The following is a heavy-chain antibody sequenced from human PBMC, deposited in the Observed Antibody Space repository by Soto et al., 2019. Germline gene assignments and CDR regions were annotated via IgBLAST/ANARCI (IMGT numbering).Heavy chain of an antibody. V-gene: IGHV3-23*01. CDR3: AKDLVARQPSWYFDL. Sequence: EVQLLESGGGLVQPGGSLRLSCAASGFTFSSYAMRWVRQAPGKGLEWVSAISGSGGSTYYADAVKGRFTISRDNSKNTLYLQMNSLRAEDTAVYYCAKDLVARQPSWYFDLWGRGTLVTVSS. J-gene: IGHJ2*01. CDR1: GFTFSSYA. D-gene: IGHD5-12*01. CDR2: ISGSGGST.